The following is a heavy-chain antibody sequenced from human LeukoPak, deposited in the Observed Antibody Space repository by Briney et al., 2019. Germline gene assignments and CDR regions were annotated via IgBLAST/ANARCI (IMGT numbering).Heavy chain of an antibody. CDR3: ARNNGMDV. V-gene: IGHV3-7*03. CDR1: GFALSSHW. Sequence: GGPLRLSCAASGFALSSHWMTWVRQVPGRGPEWVANVNRDGSDTYYLDSVKGRFTISKDNAKNSLYLQMNSLRAEDTALYHCARNNGMDVWGQGTTVIVSS. J-gene: IGHJ6*02. CDR2: VNRDGSDT.